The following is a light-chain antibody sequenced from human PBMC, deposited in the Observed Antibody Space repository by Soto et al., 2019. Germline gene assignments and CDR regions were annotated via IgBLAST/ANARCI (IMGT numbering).Light chain of an antibody. Sequence: DIPMTQSPSTLSASVGDRVTITCRASQSISSWLAWYQQKPGKAPKLLIYKASSLESGVPSRFSGSGSGTEFTLTISSLQPDDLATDYCQQYNSYPLTFGGGTKVEIK. CDR2: KAS. CDR3: QQYNSYPLT. V-gene: IGKV1-5*03. J-gene: IGKJ4*01. CDR1: QSISSW.